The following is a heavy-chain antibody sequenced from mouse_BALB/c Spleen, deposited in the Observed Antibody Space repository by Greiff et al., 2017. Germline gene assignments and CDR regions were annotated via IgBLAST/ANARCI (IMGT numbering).Heavy chain of an antibody. CDR2: ISDGGSYT. V-gene: IGHV5-4*02. CDR1: GFTFSDYY. J-gene: IGHJ3*01. Sequence: VQLKESGGGLVKPGGSLKLSCAASGFTFSDYYMYWVRQTPEKRLEWVATISDGGSYTYYPDSVKGRFTISRDNAKNNLYLQMSSLKSEDTAMYYCAYDYDGVAYWGQGTLVTVSA. D-gene: IGHD2-4*01. CDR3: AYDYDGVAY.